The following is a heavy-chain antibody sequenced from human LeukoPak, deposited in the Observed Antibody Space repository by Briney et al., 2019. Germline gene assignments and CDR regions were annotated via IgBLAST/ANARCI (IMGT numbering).Heavy chain of an antibody. V-gene: IGHV3-23*01. CDR2: ISGSGGST. D-gene: IGHD6-13*01. CDR3: AKGTHSSSWYELDY. Sequence: GGSLRLSCAASGFTFSSYAMSWVRQAPGKGLEWVSAISGSGGSTYYADSVKGRLTISRDNSKNTLYLQMNSLRAEDTAVYYCAKGTHSSSWYELDYWGQGTLVTVSS. CDR1: GFTFSSYA. J-gene: IGHJ4*02.